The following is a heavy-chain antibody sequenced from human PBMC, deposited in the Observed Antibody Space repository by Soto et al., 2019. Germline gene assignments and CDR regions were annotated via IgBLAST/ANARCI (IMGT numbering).Heavy chain of an antibody. CDR3: ARGGGSPDY. CDR1: GGSISSYY. CDR2: IYYSGST. D-gene: IGHD1-26*01. J-gene: IGHJ4*02. V-gene: IGHV4-59*08. Sequence: QVQLQESGPGLVKPSETLSLTCTVSGGSISSYYWSWIRQPPGKGLEWIGYIYYSGSTNYNPSLKSRCPISVDTSQNQCSLKLSSVTAADTAVYYCARGGGSPDYWGQGTLVTVSS.